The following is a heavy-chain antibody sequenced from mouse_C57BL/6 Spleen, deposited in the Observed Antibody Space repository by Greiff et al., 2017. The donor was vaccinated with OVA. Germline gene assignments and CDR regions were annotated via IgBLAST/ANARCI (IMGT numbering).Heavy chain of an antibody. J-gene: IGHJ2*01. CDR3: ARNLDYAFDY. D-gene: IGHD2-4*01. V-gene: IGHV1-80*01. CDR2: IYPGDGDT. Sequence: VQGVESGAELVKPGASVKISCKASGYAFSSYWMNWVKQRPGKGLEWIGQIYPGDGDTNYNGKFKGKATLTADKSSSTAYMQLSSLTSEDSAVYCCARNLDYAFDYWGQGTTLTVSS. CDR1: GYAFSSYW.